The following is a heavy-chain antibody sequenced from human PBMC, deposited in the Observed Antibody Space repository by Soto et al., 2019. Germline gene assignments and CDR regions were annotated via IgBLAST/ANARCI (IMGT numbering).Heavy chain of an antibody. J-gene: IGHJ5*02. CDR1: GGAIDNGGFY. V-gene: IGHV4-31*03. Sequence: QVQLRESGPGLVKPSQTLSLTCTVSGGAIDNGGFYWSWIRQQPGKGLEWIGHICCSGSSHYNPSLRSRVTISMDTSKSVLSLKLSSVTAADTAVYYCASGGAEDNDFDPWGQGTLVTVSS. D-gene: IGHD1-1*01. CDR2: ICCSGSS. CDR3: ASGGAEDNDFDP.